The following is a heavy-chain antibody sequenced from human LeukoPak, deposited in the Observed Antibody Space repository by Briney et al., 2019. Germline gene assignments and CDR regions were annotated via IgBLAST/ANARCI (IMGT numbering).Heavy chain of an antibody. CDR1: GFTFSSHW. CDR3: ARGGLFKYFFDY. D-gene: IGHD2-21*01. J-gene: IGHJ4*02. Sequence: GGSLRLSCAASGFTFSSHWMHWVRQTPGKGLVWVSRINTDESKINHADSVKGRFTISRDNAKNMLYLQMNSLRAEDTAVYYCARGGLFKYFFDYWGQGTLVTVSS. CDR2: INTDESKI. V-gene: IGHV3-74*01.